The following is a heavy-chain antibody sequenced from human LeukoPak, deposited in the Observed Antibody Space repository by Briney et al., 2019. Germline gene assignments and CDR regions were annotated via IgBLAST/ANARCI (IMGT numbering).Heavy chain of an antibody. CDR2: ISYDGSNK. CDR3: ARESPSRDGFDY. Sequence: GSLRLSCAASGFTFSSYAMHWVRQAPGKGLEWVAVISYDGSNKYYADSVKGRFTISRDNSKNTLYLQMNSLRAEDTAVYYCARESPSRDGFDYWGQGTLVTVSS. D-gene: IGHD5-24*01. CDR1: GFTFSSYA. V-gene: IGHV3-30-3*01. J-gene: IGHJ4*02.